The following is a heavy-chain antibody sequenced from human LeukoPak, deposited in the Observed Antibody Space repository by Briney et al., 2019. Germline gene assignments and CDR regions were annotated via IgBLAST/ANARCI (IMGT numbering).Heavy chain of an antibody. J-gene: IGHJ3*02. Sequence: ASVKVSCKAFVYTFTGYSMYWVRQAPGQGLEWMGWINPNSGDTNYAQKFQGRVTMTRDTSISTAYMELSRLTSDDTAVYYCARSKQWRLDAFDIWGQGTTVTVS. CDR3: ARSKQWRLDAFDI. CDR2: INPNSGDT. D-gene: IGHD6-19*01. CDR1: VYTFTGYS. V-gene: IGHV1-2*02.